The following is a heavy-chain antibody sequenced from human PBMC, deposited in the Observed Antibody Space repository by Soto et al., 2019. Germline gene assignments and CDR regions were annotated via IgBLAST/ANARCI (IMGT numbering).Heavy chain of an antibody. CDR2: IYYSGST. Sequence: QLQLQESGPGLVKPSETLSLTCTVSGGSISSSSYYWGWIRQPPGKGLEWIGSIYYSGSTYYNPSLKSRVTIAVDTSKNQFSLKLGSVTAADTAVYYCARLSSGWPYYFDYWAQGTLVTVSS. J-gene: IGHJ4*02. CDR3: ARLSSGWPYYFDY. CDR1: GGSISSSSYY. V-gene: IGHV4-39*01. D-gene: IGHD6-19*01.